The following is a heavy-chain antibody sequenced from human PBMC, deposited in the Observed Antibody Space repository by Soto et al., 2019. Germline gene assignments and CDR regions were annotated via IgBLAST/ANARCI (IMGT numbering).Heavy chain of an antibody. CDR1: GFTFSSHA. Sequence: GGSLRLSCAASGFTFSSHAMHWVRQAPGKGLEWVAVIWYDGSNKYYADSVKGRFTVYRDNSKNTVYLQMNSLRAEDTAVYFCAREAYSSGYYGAAFDIWGQGTMVTVSS. J-gene: IGHJ3*02. V-gene: IGHV3-33*01. CDR3: AREAYSSGYYGAAFDI. CDR2: IWYDGSNK. D-gene: IGHD3-22*01.